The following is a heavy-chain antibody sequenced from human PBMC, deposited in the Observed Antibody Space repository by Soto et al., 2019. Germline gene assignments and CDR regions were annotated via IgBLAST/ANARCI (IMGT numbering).Heavy chain of an antibody. Sequence: QVRLVQSGAEVKRPGTSVKVSCKSSGDNFSTFGISWVRQAPGQGLEWMGRIIPIFGTTNYAACLQGRITITADESTTTATMELRGLRSDDTAIYYCARDPAMIRGLNAFDVWGQGTAVSVFS. V-gene: IGHV1-69*18. J-gene: IGHJ6*02. CDR1: GDNFSTFG. CDR2: IIPIFGTT. CDR3: ARDPAMIRGLNAFDV. D-gene: IGHD3-10*01.